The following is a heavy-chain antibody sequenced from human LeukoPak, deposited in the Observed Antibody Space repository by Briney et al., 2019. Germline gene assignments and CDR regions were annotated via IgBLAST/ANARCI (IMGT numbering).Heavy chain of an antibody. V-gene: IGHV3-66*01. D-gene: IGHD3-10*01. J-gene: IGHJ4*02. CDR1: GFTVSGNY. CDR2: IHRGGNT. CDR3: ARDPGYGLGVDYGDY. Sequence: GGSLRLSCAASGFTVSGNYMSWVRQAPGKGLEWLSVIHRGGNTYYADSVKGRFTISRDSSKNTVFLQMDSLRAEDTAVYYCARDPGYGLGVDYGDYWGQGTLVTVS.